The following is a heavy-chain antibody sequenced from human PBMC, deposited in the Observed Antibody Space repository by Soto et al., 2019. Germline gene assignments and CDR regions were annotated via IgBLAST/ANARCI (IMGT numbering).Heavy chain of an antibody. CDR3: AKDSRAGDYYYYYMDV. CDR2: ISWNSGSI. J-gene: IGHJ6*03. V-gene: IGHV3-9*01. Sequence: GGSLRLSCAASGFTFDDYAMHWVRQAPGKGLEWVSGISWNSGSIGYADSVKGRFTISRDNAKNSLYLQMNSLRAEDTALYYCAKDSRAGDYYYYYMDVWGKGTTVTVSS. D-gene: IGHD1-26*01. CDR1: GFTFDDYA.